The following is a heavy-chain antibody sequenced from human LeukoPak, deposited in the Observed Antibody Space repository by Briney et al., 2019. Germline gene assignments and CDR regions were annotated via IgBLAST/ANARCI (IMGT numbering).Heavy chain of an antibody. V-gene: IGHV3-23*01. CDR2: ISHSGGAT. CDR1: GIAFDKNA. J-gene: IGHJ6*03. Sequence: GGSLRLSCAAFGIAFDKNAMSWVRQAPGKGLEWVSTISHSGGATHYADSVKGRFTISRDNSKNTVPLQTSSLRAEDTAVYYCAKDAPSSWGYYSYYMDVWGKGTTVTVSS. D-gene: IGHD6-13*01. CDR3: AKDAPSSWGYYSYYMDV.